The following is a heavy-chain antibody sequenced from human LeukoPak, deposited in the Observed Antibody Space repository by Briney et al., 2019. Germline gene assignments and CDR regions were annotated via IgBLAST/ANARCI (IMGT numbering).Heavy chain of an antibody. CDR1: GFPFSDYY. V-gene: IGHV3-11*04. J-gene: IGHJ5*02. D-gene: IGHD3-10*01. CDR2: ISSSGTTI. Sequence: GGSLSLSCAASGFPFSDYYMNWIRQAPGKGLEWVSYISSSGTTIYFADSVKGRFTISRDNAKNSLYLQMNSLRAEDTAVYYCARGITMVRGRPLNWFDPWGQGTLVTVSS. CDR3: ARGITMVRGRPLNWFDP.